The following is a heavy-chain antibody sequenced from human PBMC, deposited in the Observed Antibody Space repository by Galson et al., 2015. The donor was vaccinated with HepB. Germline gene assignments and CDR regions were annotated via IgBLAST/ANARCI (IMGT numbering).Heavy chain of an antibody. CDR2: IYGGGST. D-gene: IGHD3-22*01. J-gene: IGHJ4*02. CDR1: GFTVSSNY. Sequence: SLRLSCAASGFTVSSNYMSWVRQAPGKGLEWVSVIYGGGSTYYADAVKGRFSISRENSKNTLSPQMSSLRAEDTAVYYCARGTPYNFDTSGYFPLYYLDYWAREPWSPSPQ. V-gene: IGHV3-66*02. CDR3: ARGTPYNFDTSGYFPLYYLDY.